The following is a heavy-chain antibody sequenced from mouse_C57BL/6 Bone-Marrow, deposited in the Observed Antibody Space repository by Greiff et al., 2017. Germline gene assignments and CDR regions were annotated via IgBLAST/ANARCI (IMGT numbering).Heavy chain of an antibody. V-gene: IGHV1-81*01. CDR1: GYTFTSYG. CDR3: ARGYFWFAY. Sequence: VHLVESGAELARPGASVKLSCKASGYTFTSYGIRWVKQRTGPGLEWIGEIYPRSGNTYYNERFEGRATLTADKSSSTAYMELRSLTSEDSAVYFCARGYFWFAYWGQGTLVTVSA. J-gene: IGHJ3*01. D-gene: IGHD2-14*01. CDR2: IYPRSGNT.